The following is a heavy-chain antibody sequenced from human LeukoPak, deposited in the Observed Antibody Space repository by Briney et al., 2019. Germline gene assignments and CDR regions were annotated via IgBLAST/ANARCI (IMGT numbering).Heavy chain of an antibody. D-gene: IGHD3-10*01. Sequence: PSETLSLTCAVYGVSFSGYYWSWIRQPPGKGLEWIGEINHSGSTNYNPSLKSRVTISVDTSKNQFSLKLSSVTAADTAVYYCARVRYYGSGSSLPARNWGQGTLVTVSS. CDR3: ARVRYYGSGSSLPARN. J-gene: IGHJ4*02. CDR1: GVSFSGYY. V-gene: IGHV4-34*01. CDR2: INHSGST.